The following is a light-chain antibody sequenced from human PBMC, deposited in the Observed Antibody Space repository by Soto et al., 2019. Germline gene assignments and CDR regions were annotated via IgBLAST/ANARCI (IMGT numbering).Light chain of an antibody. CDR2: EGS. CDR1: SSDVGSYNL. V-gene: IGLV2-23*01. CDR3: CSYAGSSTYV. J-gene: IGLJ1*01. Sequence: QSALTQPASVSGSPGQSITISCTGTSSDVGSYNLVSWYQQHPGKAPKLMSYEGSKRPSGVSNRFSGSKSGNTASLTSSGLQAEDEADYYCCSYAGSSTYVFGTGTKLTVL.